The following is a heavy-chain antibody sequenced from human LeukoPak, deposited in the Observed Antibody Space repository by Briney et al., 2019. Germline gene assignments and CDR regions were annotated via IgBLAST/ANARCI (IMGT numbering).Heavy chain of an antibody. CDR3: ARGGRDYGGKFDF. D-gene: IGHD4-23*01. J-gene: IGHJ4*02. V-gene: IGHV4-61*08. CDR2: IYYSGTT. Sequence: SSQTLSLTCTVSGGSISSGGYYWSWIRQPPGKGLEWIGNIYYSGTTNYNPSLKSRVTISIDTSKNQFSPTLSSVTAADTAVYYCARGGRDYGGKFDFWGQGTLVTVSS. CDR1: GGSISSGGYY.